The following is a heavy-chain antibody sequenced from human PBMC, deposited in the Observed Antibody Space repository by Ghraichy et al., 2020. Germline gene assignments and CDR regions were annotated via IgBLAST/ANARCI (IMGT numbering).Heavy chain of an antibody. CDR3: AREKWDDCGGDCYPSYFDY. D-gene: IGHD2-21*02. J-gene: IGHJ4*02. CDR1: GGTFSSYA. Sequence: SVKVSCKASGGTFSSYAISWVRQAPGQGLEWMGGIIPIFGIANYAQKFQGRVTITADKSTSTAYMELSSLRSEDTAVYYCAREKWDDCGGDCYPSYFDYWGQGTLVTVSS. CDR2: IIPIFGIA. V-gene: IGHV1-69*10.